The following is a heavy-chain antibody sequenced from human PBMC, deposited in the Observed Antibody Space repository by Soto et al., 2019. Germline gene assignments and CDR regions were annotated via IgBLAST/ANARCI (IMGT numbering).Heavy chain of an antibody. J-gene: IGHJ6*04. Sequence: SPTLSLTCVISGDSVSSNNAAWNWIRQSPSRGLEWLGRTYYRSKWYNDYAVSVKSRIDINPDTSKNQFSLQLNSVSPEDTAMYYCARDSYGSGSYDGMYVWGKGTTVPVSA. CDR3: ARDSYGSGSYDGMYV. CDR1: GDSVSSNNAA. CDR2: TYYRSKWYN. D-gene: IGHD3-10*01. V-gene: IGHV6-1*01.